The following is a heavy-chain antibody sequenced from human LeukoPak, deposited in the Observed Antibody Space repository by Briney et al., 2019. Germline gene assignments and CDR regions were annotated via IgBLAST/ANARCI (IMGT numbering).Heavy chain of an antibody. V-gene: IGHV5-51*01. Sequence: GESLKISCKGSGYTFTNYWIGWVRQMPGKGLEWMGIIYPGNSDVRYSPSFQGQVTISADKSTNTAYLQWSSLKASDTAIYFCARRVSDSGTFVFDYWGQGTLVTVSS. CDR3: ARRVSDSGTFVFDY. J-gene: IGHJ4*02. CDR2: IYPGNSDV. CDR1: GYTFTNYW. D-gene: IGHD3-10*01.